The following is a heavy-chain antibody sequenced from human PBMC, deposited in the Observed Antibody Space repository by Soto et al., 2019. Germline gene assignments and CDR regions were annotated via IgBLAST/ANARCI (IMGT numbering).Heavy chain of an antibody. CDR3: ASEYCSGGSCLLYYGMDV. CDR2: INAGNGNT. D-gene: IGHD2-15*01. Sequence: ASVKVSCKASGYTFTSYAMHWVRQAPGQRLEWMGWINAGNGNTKYSQKFQGRVTITRDTSASTAYMELSSLRSEDTAVYYCASEYCSGGSCLLYYGMDVWGQGPTVTVSS. V-gene: IGHV1-3*01. J-gene: IGHJ6*02. CDR1: GYTFTSYA.